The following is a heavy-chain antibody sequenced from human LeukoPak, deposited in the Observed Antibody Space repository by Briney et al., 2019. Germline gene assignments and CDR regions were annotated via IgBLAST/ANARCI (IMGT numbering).Heavy chain of an antibody. V-gene: IGHV3-33*01. CDR3: ARDRSYDFWSGYSTPDY. CDR2: IWYDGSNK. Sequence: GGSLRLSCAACGFTFSSYGMHLVRQAPGKGLEWVAVIWYDGSNKCYADSVKGRFTISRDNSKNTLDLQMNSLRAEDTAVYYCARDRSYDFWSGYSTPDYWGQGTLVTVSS. D-gene: IGHD3-3*01. CDR1: GFTFSSYG. J-gene: IGHJ4*02.